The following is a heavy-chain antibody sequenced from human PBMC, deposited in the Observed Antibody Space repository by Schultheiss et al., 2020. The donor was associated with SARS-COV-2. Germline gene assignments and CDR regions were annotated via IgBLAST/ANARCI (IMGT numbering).Heavy chain of an antibody. Sequence: SQTLSLTCAVSGGSFSGFYWSWIRQPPEKGLEWIGEINHSGSTNYNPSLKSRVTISVDKSKNQFSLKLSSVTAADTAVYYCARVEYYGSGSHDYWGQGTLVTVSS. CDR1: GGSFSGFY. J-gene: IGHJ4*02. CDR3: ARVEYYGSGSHDY. CDR2: INHSGST. D-gene: IGHD3-10*01. V-gene: IGHV4-34*01.